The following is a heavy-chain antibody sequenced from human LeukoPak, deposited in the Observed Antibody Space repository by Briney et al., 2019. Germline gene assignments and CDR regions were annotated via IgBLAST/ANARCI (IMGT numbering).Heavy chain of an antibody. CDR1: GFTFDDYA. D-gene: IGHD3-9*01. J-gene: IGHJ3*02. V-gene: IGHV3-9*01. CDR3: ARELYDTLTGYYSLSDAFDI. Sequence: PGRSLRLSCAASGFTFDDYAMHWVRQAPGKGLEWVSGISWNSGSIGYADSVKGRFTISRDNAKNSLYLQMYSLRAEDTAVYYCARELYDTLTGYYSLSDAFDIWGQGTMVTVSS. CDR2: ISWNSGSI.